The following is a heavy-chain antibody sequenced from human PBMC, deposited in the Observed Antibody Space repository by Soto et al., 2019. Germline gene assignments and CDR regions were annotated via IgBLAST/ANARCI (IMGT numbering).Heavy chain of an antibody. CDR2: IRSKTNNYVT. CDR1: GLTFSAAA. CDR3: TASPY. V-gene: IGHV3-73*01. Sequence: GGSLRLSCVGSGLTFSAAAIHWVRQAPGQGLEWIGRIRSKTNNYVTAYSASVEGRFTLSRDDSRNTTYLEMQSLRVEDTAVYFCTASPYCGQGTLVTVSS. J-gene: IGHJ4*02.